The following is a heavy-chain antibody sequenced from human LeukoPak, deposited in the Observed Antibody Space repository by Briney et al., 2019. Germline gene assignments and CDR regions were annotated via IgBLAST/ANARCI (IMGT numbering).Heavy chain of an antibody. Sequence: GGSLRLSCAASSSYAMSWVRQAPGKGLEWVAVIWYDGSNKYYADSVKGRFTISRDNSKNTLYLQMNSLRAEDTAVYYCAREVTNDAFDIWGQGTMVTVSS. CDR1: SSYA. CDR3: AREVTNDAFDI. V-gene: IGHV3-33*08. J-gene: IGHJ3*02. CDR2: IWYDGSNK. D-gene: IGHD4-17*01.